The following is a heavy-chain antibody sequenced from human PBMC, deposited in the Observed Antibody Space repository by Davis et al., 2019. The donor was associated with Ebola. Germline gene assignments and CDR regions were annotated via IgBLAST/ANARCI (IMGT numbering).Heavy chain of an antibody. V-gene: IGHV5-51*01. D-gene: IGHD3-9*01. CDR1: ENSFTSYW. CDR2: IYTGDSDT. CDR3: ASLRRAITGFDDGYDI. J-gene: IGHJ3*02. Sequence: GESLKISCKDSENSFTSYWIGWVRQMPGKGLEWMGIIYTGDSDTRYSPSFRGQVTISADKSTRTAYLQWGSLKASDTAMYYCASLRRAITGFDDGYDIWGQGTMVTVSS.